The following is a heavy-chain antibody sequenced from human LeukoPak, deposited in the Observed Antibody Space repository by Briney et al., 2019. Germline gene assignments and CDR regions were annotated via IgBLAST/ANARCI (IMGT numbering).Heavy chain of an antibody. Sequence: ASVKVSCKTSGYTFTSYGISWVRQAPGQGLEWMGWISVYNDKTDYSQEFQGRVTMTTDKSTTTAYMELRSLRSDDTAVYYCGRSYGNFDYWGQGTLVTVSS. V-gene: IGHV1-18*01. D-gene: IGHD1-14*01. J-gene: IGHJ4*02. CDR3: GRSYGNFDY. CDR1: GYTFTSYG. CDR2: ISVYNDKT.